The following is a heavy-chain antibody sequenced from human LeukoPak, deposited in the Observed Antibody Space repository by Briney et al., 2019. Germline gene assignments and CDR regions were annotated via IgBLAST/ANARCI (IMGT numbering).Heavy chain of an antibody. CDR2: IYSGGNT. CDR1: GFTFSSYS. CDR3: ARGEYYDILTGYYPNPFDY. D-gene: IGHD3-9*01. J-gene: IGHJ4*02. Sequence: PGGSLRLSCAASGFTFSSYSMNWVRQAPGKGLEWVSVIYSGGNTYYADSVKGRFTISRDNSKNTLYLQMNSLRVEDTAVYYCARGEYYDILTGYYPNPFDYWGQGTLVTVSS. V-gene: IGHV3-53*01.